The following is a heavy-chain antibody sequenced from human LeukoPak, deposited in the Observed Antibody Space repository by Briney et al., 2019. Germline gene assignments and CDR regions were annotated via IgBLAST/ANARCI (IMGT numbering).Heavy chain of an antibody. Sequence: GASVKVSCKVSGYTLTELSMHWVRQAPGKGLEWMGGFDPEDGETIYAQKFQGRATMTEGTSTDTAYMELSSLRSEDTAVYYCATPHPDGYSGYDYLYWGQGTLVTVSS. CDR2: FDPEDGET. CDR3: ATPHPDGYSGYDYLY. D-gene: IGHD5-12*01. J-gene: IGHJ4*02. V-gene: IGHV1-24*01. CDR1: GYTLTELS.